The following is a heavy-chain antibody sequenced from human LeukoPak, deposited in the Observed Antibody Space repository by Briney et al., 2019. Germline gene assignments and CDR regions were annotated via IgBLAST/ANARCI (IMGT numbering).Heavy chain of an antibody. J-gene: IGHJ4*02. V-gene: IGHV3-23*01. D-gene: IGHD6-13*01. Sequence: PGGSLRLSCAASGFTFSSYAMSWVRQAPGKGLEWVSAISGSGGSTYYADSVKGRFTISRGNSKNTLYLQMNSLRAEDTAVYYCAKDSSSWYYFDYWGQGTLVTVSS. CDR1: GFTFSSYA. CDR2: ISGSGGST. CDR3: AKDSSSWYYFDY.